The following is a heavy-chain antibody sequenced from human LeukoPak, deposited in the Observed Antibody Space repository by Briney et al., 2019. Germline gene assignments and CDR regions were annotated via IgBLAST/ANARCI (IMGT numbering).Heavy chain of an antibody. J-gene: IGHJ1*01. CDR1: GGSISSYY. Sequence: TPSETLSLTCTVSGGSISSYYWSWLRQPPGKGVEWVGYIYYSGSTNYNPSLKSRVTISVDTSKDQVSLKLSSVTAADTAVYYCARGAEYFQHWGQGTLVTVSS. CDR2: IYYSGST. V-gene: IGHV4-59*01. CDR3: ARGAEYFQH.